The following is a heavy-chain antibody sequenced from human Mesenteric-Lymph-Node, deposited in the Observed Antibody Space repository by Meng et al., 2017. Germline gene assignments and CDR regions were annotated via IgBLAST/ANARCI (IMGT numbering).Heavy chain of an antibody. D-gene: IGHD2-15*01. V-gene: IGHV3-21*01. CDR2: ISSSSSDI. CDR3: ARDLLGYCSGGSCYFSPLYYYYGMDV. CDR1: GFTFSSYS. Sequence: GESLKISCAASGFTFSSYSMNWVRQAPGKGLEWVASISSSSSDIYYEDSVKGRFTISRDNAKNSLYLQMNSLRAEDPAVYYCARDLLGYCSGGSCYFSPLYYYYGMDVWGQGTTVTVSS. J-gene: IGHJ6*02.